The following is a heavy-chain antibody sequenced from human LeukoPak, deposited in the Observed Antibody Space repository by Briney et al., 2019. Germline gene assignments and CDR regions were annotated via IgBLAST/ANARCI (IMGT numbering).Heavy chain of an antibody. D-gene: IGHD4-11*01. CDR1: GGSISSYY. Sequence: SETLSLTCTVSGGSISSYYWSWIRQPAGKGLEWTGRIYTSGSTNYNPSLKSRVTMSVDTSKHQFSLKLSSVTAADTAVYYCARDRATVTPDYYYYYYMDVWDKGTTVTVSS. CDR3: ARDRATVTPDYYYYYYMDV. V-gene: IGHV4-4*07. J-gene: IGHJ6*03. CDR2: IYTSGST.